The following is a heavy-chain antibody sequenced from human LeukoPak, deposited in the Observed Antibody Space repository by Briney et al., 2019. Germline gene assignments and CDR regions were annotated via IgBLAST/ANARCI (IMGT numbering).Heavy chain of an antibody. D-gene: IGHD3-3*01. V-gene: IGHV4-59*01. CDR3: ARDSTRYDF. Sequence: KPSETLSLTCTVSGGSINSYYRSWIRQPPGKGLEWIGYFYYSGSTSYNPSLKSRVTISADTSKNQISLKLTSVTAADTAVYYCARDSTRYDFWGQGTLVTVSS. CDR2: FYYSGST. CDR1: GGSINSYY. J-gene: IGHJ4*02.